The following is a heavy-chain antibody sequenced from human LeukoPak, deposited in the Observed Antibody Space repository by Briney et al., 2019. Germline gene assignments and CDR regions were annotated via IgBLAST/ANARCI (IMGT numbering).Heavy chain of an antibody. J-gene: IGHJ4*02. CDR3: ARITMVRGVIIRYYFDY. Sequence: SETLSLTYTVSGGSISSYYWSWIRQPPGKGLEWIGYIYYSGSTNYNPSLKSRVTISVDTSKNQFSLKLSSVTAADTAVYYCARITMVRGVIIRYYFDYWGQGTLVTVSS. D-gene: IGHD3-10*01. CDR2: IYYSGST. V-gene: IGHV4-59*01. CDR1: GGSISSYY.